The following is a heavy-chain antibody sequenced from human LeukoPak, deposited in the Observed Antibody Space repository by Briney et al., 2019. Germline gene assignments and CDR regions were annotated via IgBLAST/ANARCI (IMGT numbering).Heavy chain of an antibody. CDR2: ISSSGDLV. Sequence: GGSLRLSCAASGFTFSSYEMNWVRQAPRKGLEWVSYISSSGDLVYYADSVRGRLTFSKDNAKNSLYLQMNSLRAEDTAVYYCARVGRDSQHLDYWGPGTLVTVSS. J-gene: IGHJ4*02. V-gene: IGHV3-48*03. D-gene: IGHD2-15*01. CDR1: GFTFSSYE. CDR3: ARVGRDSQHLDY.